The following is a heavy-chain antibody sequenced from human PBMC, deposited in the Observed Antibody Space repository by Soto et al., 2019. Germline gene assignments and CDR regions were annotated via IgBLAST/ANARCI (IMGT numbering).Heavy chain of an antibody. Sequence: QVQLQESGPGLVKPSQTLSLTCTVSGGSISSGDFYWSWIRQSPGKGLEWIGYIYHSGTTYYNPTLWHRLTIPVATSNDRFPLKLASVTAADTAVYYCSRGFSGDYFDSWGQGTQVTVSS. J-gene: IGHJ4*02. CDR3: SRGFSGDYFDS. CDR1: GGSISSGDFY. CDR2: IYHSGTT. D-gene: IGHD1-26*01. V-gene: IGHV4-30-4*01.